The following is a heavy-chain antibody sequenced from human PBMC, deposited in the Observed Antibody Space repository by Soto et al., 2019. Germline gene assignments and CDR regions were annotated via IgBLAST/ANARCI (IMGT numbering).Heavy chain of an antibody. D-gene: IGHD3-10*01. CDR3: AKDTDMGRRSWFGT. CDR1: GGPISSYY. CDR2: IYTSGST. V-gene: IGHV4-4*07. J-gene: IGHJ5*02. Sequence: SETLSLTCTVSGGPISSYYWSWIRQPAGKGLELIGRIYTSGSTNYNPSLKSRVTMSVDTYKNQFSLKLDSVTAADTAVYCCAKDTDMGRRSWFGTWGQGAIVTVS.